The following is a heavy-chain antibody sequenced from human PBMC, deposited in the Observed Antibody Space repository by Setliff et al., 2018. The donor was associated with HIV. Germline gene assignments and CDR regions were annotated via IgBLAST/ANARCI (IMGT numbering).Heavy chain of an antibody. D-gene: IGHD3-9*01. CDR3: AREPPELRSFDCLLYTASYHYVMDL. V-gene: IGHV3-74*03. Sequence: GGSLRLSCAACGFTFRRYWMHWVGQAPGKGLVWVSRINGDGSSTTYADSVQGRFTISRDSAKNTLSLHMNSLRAEDTAVYYCAREPPELRSFDCLLYTASYHYVMDLWAQGTPVTVSS. CDR1: GFTFRRYW. J-gene: IGHJ6*02. CDR2: INGDGSST.